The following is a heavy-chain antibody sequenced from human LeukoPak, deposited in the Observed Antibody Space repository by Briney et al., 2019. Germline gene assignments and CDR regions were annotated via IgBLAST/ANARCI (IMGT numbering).Heavy chain of an antibody. D-gene: IGHD3-16*02. Sequence: GGSLRLSCAASGFTFSSYSMNWVRQAPGKGLEWVSFIFRSSSYIYYADSVKGRFTISRDNAKNSLYLQMNSLRAEDTAVYYCARDTGGYYDYVWGSYRYRTFDYWGQGTLVTVSS. V-gene: IGHV3-21*01. CDR3: ARDTGGYYDYVWGSYRYRTFDY. CDR1: GFTFSSYS. CDR2: IFRSSSYI. J-gene: IGHJ4*02.